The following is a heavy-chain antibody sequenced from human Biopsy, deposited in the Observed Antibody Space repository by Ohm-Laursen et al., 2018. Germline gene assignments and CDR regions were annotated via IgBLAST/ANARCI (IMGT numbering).Heavy chain of an antibody. CDR3: ARAGVGSDGTDSYYYGMDV. J-gene: IGHJ6*02. CDR1: GNTFATYH. V-gene: IGHV1-46*01. CDR2: ISPSGATT. D-gene: IGHD5-24*01. Sequence: SSAKVSCKSSGNTFATYHIHWVRQAPGQGLEWMGVISPSGATTSFSQKFQGRITMTRDTSTGTVYMDLNSLGSEDTAVYYCARAGVGSDGTDSYYYGMDVWGPGTTVTVSS.